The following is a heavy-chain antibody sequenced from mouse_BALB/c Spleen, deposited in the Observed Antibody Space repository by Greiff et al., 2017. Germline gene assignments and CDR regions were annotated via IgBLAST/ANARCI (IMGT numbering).Heavy chain of an antibody. CDR3: TRMDGSSYEAMDY. V-gene: IGHV1-69*02. CDR2: IYPSDSYT. CDR1: GYTFTSYW. D-gene: IGHD1-1*01. Sequence: VQLQQPGAELVRPGASVKLSCKASGYTFTSYWINWVKQRPGQGLEWIGNIYPSDSYTNYNQKFKDKATLTVDKSSSTAYMQLSSPTSEDSAVYYCTRMDGSSYEAMDYWGQGTSVTVSS. J-gene: IGHJ4*01.